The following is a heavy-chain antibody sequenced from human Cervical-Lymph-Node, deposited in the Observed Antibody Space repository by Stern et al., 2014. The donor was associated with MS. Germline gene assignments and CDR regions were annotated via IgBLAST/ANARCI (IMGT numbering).Heavy chain of an antibody. J-gene: IGHJ4*02. CDR1: GFTFNNYA. V-gene: IGHV3-23*04. D-gene: IGHD3-22*01. CDR3: AKAIVVVIATSGYFDY. Sequence: EMQLVESGGGLVQPGGSLRLSCAASGFTFNNYAMTWVRQAPGKGLEWVSGMSGNGGSTYYADSVKGRFTLYRDNSRNTLFLQMNSLRAEDTAVYYCAKAIVVVIATSGYFDYWGQGTLVTVSS. CDR2: MSGNGGST.